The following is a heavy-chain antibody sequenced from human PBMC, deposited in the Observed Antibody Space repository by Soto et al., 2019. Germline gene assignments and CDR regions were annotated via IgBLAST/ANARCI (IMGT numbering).Heavy chain of an antibody. J-gene: IGHJ4*02. CDR3: ARDSYSGSYVH. CDR1: GYTFTAYS. Sequence: ASVKVSCKASGYTFTAYSIHWLRQAPGPGLEWMGWVNPKDGDTNYAQKFQDRVTMTSDTSISTVSMDLSRLTSDDTAVYFCARDSYSGSYVHWGQGTLVTVSS. CDR2: VNPKDGDT. D-gene: IGHD1-26*01. V-gene: IGHV1-2*02.